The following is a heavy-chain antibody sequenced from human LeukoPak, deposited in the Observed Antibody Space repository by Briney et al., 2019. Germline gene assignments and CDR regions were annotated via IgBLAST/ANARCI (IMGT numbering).Heavy chain of an antibody. J-gene: IGHJ4*02. Sequence: PGWSLTLSCVASEFVFSDYYMNWVRQAPGRGLEWVSYISSGGDTKYYAGSVKGRFTISRDNAKNSLSLQMNTLRAEDTAVSYCARAMGGDYGSGAFFDIWGQGNMV. CDR3: ARAMGGDYGSGAFFDI. CDR1: EFVFSDYY. D-gene: IGHD3-10*01. CDR2: ISSGGDTK. V-gene: IGHV3-11*01.